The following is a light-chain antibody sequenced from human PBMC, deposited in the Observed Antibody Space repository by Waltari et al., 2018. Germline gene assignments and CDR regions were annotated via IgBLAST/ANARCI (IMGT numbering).Light chain of an antibody. V-gene: IGLV2-14*01. Sequence: QSALTQPASVSGSPGQSITISCTGTSSYVGGYNYVSWYQQHPGKAPKLMIYDVSNRPSGVSNRFSGSKSGNTASLTISGLQAEDEADYHCSSYTSSSTVVFGGGTKVTVL. J-gene: IGLJ2*01. CDR2: DVS. CDR1: SSYVGGYNY. CDR3: SSYTSSSTVV.